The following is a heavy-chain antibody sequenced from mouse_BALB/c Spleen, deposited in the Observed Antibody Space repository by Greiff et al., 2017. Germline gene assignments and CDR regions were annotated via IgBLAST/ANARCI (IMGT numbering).Heavy chain of an antibody. Sequence: EVQLQQSGPELVKPGASVKISCKASGYSFTGYYMHWVKQSHVKSLEWIGRINPYNGATSYNQNFKDKASLTVDKSSSTAYMELHSLTSEDSAVYYCARGWPKGFAYWGQGTLVTVSA. J-gene: IGHJ3*01. CDR2: INPYNGAT. CDR1: GYSFTGYY. CDR3: ARGWPKGFAY. V-gene: IGHV1-31*01. D-gene: IGHD2-3*01.